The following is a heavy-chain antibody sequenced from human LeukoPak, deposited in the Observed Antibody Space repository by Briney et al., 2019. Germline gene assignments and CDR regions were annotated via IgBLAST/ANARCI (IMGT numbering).Heavy chain of an antibody. CDR2: MNPNSGDT. J-gene: IGHJ4*02. D-gene: IGHD3-22*01. Sequence: ASVKVSCKASGYTFTTYDIAWVRQAPGQGLGWMGWMNPNSGDTAYAQKFQGRVAMTRDTSISTAYMELSSLRSEDTAVYYCARGLGDYYDTSGYYYAVPAHWGQGTLVTVSS. V-gene: IGHV1-8*01. CDR1: GYTFTTYD. CDR3: ARGLGDYYDTSGYYYAVPAH.